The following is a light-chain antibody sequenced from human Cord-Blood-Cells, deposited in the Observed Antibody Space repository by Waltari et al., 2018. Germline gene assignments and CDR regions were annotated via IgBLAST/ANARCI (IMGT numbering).Light chain of an antibody. CDR3: QQYGSSPPWT. Sequence: EIVLTQSPGPMSLSPGERATLSCRASQSVSSSYLAWYQQKPGQAPRLLIYGASSRATGIPDRFSGSGSETDFTLTISRLEPEDFAVYYCQQYGSSPPWTFGQGTKVEIK. CDR1: QSVSSSY. CDR2: GAS. J-gene: IGKJ1*01. V-gene: IGKV3-20*01.